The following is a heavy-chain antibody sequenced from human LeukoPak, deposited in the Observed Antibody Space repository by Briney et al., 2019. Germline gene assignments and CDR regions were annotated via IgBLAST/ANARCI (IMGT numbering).Heavy chain of an antibody. CDR2: ITSGGDFA. J-gene: IGHJ4*02. D-gene: IGHD3-22*01. CDR1: GFTFKNYG. Sequence: GGSLRLSCAVSGFTFKNYGMHWVRQAPGKGLEWVSAITSGGDFAFYAESVKGQFTISRDNAKNSLYLQMNSLRAEDTALYYCAKDGTYYYDSSGYWGYFDYWGQGTLVTVSS. V-gene: IGHV3-21*04. CDR3: AKDGTYYYDSSGYWGYFDY.